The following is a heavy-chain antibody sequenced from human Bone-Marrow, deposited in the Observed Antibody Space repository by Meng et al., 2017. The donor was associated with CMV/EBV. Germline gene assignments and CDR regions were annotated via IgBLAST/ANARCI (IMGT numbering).Heavy chain of an antibody. CDR3: AWIRGYCSSTSCLAGMDV. CDR1: GFSLSNARMG. D-gene: IGHD2-2*01. Sequence: SGPTLVKPTETLTLTCTVSGFSLSNARMGVSWIRQPPGKALEWLAHIFSNDEKSYSTSLKSRLTISKDTSKSQVVLTMTNMDPVDTATYYCAWIRGYCSSTSCLAGMDVWGQGTTVTVSS. J-gene: IGHJ6*02. V-gene: IGHV2-26*01. CDR2: IFSNDEK.